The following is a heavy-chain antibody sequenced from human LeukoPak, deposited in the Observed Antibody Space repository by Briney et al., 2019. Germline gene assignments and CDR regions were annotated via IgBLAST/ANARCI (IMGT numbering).Heavy chain of an antibody. CDR3: AREFDYYDSSGYYAY. Sequence: PGGSLRLSCAASGFTFSSYWMHWVRQAPGKGLVWVSRINSDGSSTSYADSVKGRFTISRDNAKNTLYLQMNSLRAEDTAVYYCAREFDYYDSSGYYAYWGQGTLVTVSS. CDR1: GFTFSSYW. CDR2: INSDGSST. J-gene: IGHJ4*02. D-gene: IGHD3-22*01. V-gene: IGHV3-74*01.